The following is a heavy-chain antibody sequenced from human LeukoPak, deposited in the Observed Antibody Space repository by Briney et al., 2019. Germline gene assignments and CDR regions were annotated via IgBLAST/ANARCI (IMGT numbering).Heavy chain of an antibody. CDR1: GYTFTSYD. CDR2: MNPNSGNT. Sequence: ASVTVSCKASGYTFTSYDINWVRQATGQGLEWMGWMNPNSGNTGYAQKFQGRVTMTRNTSISTAYMELSSLRSEDTAVYYCARDRWGNSYFDYWGQGTMVTVSS. CDR3: ARDRWGNSYFDY. V-gene: IGHV1-8*01. D-gene: IGHD3-16*01. J-gene: IGHJ4*02.